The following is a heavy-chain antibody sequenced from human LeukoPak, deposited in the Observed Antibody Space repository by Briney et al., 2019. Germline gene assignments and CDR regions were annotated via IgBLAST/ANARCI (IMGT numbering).Heavy chain of an antibody. Sequence: PGGSLTLSLAASGFTFSSDAISRVRPAPGKGRGWGAAISCSGGSTYYADSVKGRFTISRDNSKNTLYLQMNSLRAEDTAVYYCAKDRAYYYDSSGYYFDYWGQGTLVTVSS. J-gene: IGHJ4*02. CDR3: AKDRAYYYDSSGYYFDY. CDR1: GFTFSSDA. CDR2: ISCSGGST. D-gene: IGHD3-22*01. V-gene: IGHV3-23*01.